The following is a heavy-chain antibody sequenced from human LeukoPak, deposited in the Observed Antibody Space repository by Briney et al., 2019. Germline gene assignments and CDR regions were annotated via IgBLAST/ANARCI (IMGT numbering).Heavy chain of an antibody. D-gene: IGHD1-26*01. J-gene: IGHJ4*02. CDR2: IXXXDSDT. CDR1: RYSFTTYW. Sequence: GESXKISCKGSRYSFTTYWXXXXXQMPGXXXXXXGIIXXXDSDTRYXPXXXXXXTISXDKSISTAYLQWSSLKASDTAMYYCARQSYSGSYYMDYWGQGTLVTVSS. CDR3: ARQSYSGSYYMDY. V-gene: IGHV5-51*01.